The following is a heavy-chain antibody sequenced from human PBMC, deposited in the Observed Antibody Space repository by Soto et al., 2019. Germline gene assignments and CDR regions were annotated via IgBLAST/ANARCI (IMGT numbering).Heavy chain of an antibody. CDR3: AKGAYDFWSGYYTGDAFDI. V-gene: IGHV3-30*18. J-gene: IGHJ3*02. CDR2: ISYDGSNK. D-gene: IGHD3-3*01. CDR1: GFTFSSYG. Sequence: GESLRLSCAASGFTFSSYGMHWVRQAPGKGLEWVAVISYDGSNKYYADSVKGRFTISRDNSKNTLYLQMNSLRAEDTAVYYCAKGAYDFWSGYYTGDAFDIWGQGTMVTVSS.